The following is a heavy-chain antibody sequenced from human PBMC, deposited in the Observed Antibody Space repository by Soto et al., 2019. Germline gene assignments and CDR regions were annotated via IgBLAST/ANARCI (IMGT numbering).Heavy chain of an antibody. Sequence: ASVKVSCKASGYTFTSYGISWVRQAPGQGFEWMGWISAYNGNTNYAQKLQGRVTMTTDTSTSTAYMELRSLRSDDTAVYYCARVAVYYYDSSGYGYFDLWGRGTLVTVSS. J-gene: IGHJ2*01. CDR1: GYTFTSYG. CDR3: ARVAVYYYDSSGYGYFDL. V-gene: IGHV1-18*01. CDR2: ISAYNGNT. D-gene: IGHD3-22*01.